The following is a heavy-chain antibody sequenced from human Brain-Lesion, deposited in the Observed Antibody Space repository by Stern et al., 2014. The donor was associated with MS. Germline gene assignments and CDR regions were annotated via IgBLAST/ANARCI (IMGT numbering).Heavy chain of an antibody. J-gene: IGHJ5*01. CDR2: VNNDGRRT. D-gene: IGHD3-10*01. CDR3: ARGERWFDS. CDR1: GFTFSNYW. V-gene: IGHV3-74*02. Sequence: EDQLVESGGGLVQPGGSLRLSGAASGFTFSNYWMNWVRQAPGKGLVWVSRVNNDGRRTSYADSVKGRFTMSRDNAKNTLYLQMNSLRVEDTAIYYCARGERWFDSWGQGTLVTVSS.